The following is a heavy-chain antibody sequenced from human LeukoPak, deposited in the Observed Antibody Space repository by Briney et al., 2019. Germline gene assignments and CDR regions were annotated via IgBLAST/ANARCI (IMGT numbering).Heavy chain of an antibody. CDR1: GYTFTGYY. CDR3: ARVFERNQVGAPDY. CDR2: INPNSGGT. Sequence: ASVKVSCKASGYTFTGYYMHWVRQAPGQGLEWMGWINPNSGGTNYAQKFQGRVTMTRDTSISTAYMELSRLRSDDTAVYYCARVFERNQVGAPDYWGQGTLVTVSS. V-gene: IGHV1-2*02. J-gene: IGHJ4*02. D-gene: IGHD1-26*01.